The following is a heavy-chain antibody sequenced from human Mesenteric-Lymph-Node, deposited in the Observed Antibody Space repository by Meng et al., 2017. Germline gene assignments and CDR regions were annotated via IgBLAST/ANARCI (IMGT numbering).Heavy chain of an antibody. CDR1: GFTFSSYE. CDR3: ARGFIRMGELEAFDI. D-gene: IGHD3-16*01. Sequence: GGSLRLSCAASGFTFSSYEMNWVRQAPGKGLEWVSYISSSGSTIYYADSVKGRFTISRDNAKNSLYLQMNSLRAEDTALYYCARGFIRMGELEAFDIWGQGTMVTVSS. CDR2: ISSSGSTI. V-gene: IGHV3-48*03. J-gene: IGHJ3*02.